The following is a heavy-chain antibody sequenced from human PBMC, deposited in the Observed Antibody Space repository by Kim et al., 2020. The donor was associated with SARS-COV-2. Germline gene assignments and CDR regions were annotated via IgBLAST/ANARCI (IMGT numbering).Heavy chain of an antibody. D-gene: IGHD6-6*01. CDR2: DGSEK. Sequence: DGSEKYYVDSVKGRFTISRDNAKSSLYLQMNSLRAEDTAVYHCASSQLAYWGQGTLVTVSS. CDR3: ASSQLAY. V-gene: IGHV3-7*01. J-gene: IGHJ4*02.